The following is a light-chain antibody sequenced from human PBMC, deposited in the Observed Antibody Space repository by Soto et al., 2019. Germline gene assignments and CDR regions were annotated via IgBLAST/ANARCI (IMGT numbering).Light chain of an antibody. CDR2: EGS. Sequence: QSALTQPASVSGSPGQSITISCTGTSSDVGGYNFVAWYQQYPGKAPKVVIYEGSQRPSGVSTRFSGSRSGNTASLTISGLQPEDEADYYCCSYAGSSTYVFGTGTKVTVL. CDR3: CSYAGSSTYV. CDR1: SSDVGGYNF. J-gene: IGLJ1*01. V-gene: IGLV2-23*01.